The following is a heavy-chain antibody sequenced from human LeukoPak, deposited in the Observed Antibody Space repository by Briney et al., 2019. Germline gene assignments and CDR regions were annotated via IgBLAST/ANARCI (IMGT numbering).Heavy chain of an antibody. CDR2: ISYDGSNK. CDR1: GFTFSSYA. V-gene: IGHV3-30*04. J-gene: IGHJ4*02. D-gene: IGHD5-18*01. CDR3: ARVLSGGYSYGNIDY. Sequence: GGSLRLSCAASGFTFSSYAMHWVRQAPGKGLEWVAVISYDGSNKYYADSVKGRFTISRDNSKNTLYLQMNSLRAEDTAVYYCARVLSGGYSYGNIDYWGQGTLVTGSS.